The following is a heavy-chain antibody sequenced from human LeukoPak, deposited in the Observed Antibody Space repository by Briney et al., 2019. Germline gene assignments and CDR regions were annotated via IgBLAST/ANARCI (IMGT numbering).Heavy chain of an antibody. CDR1: GESFIGYY. Sequence: SETLSLTRAVYGESFIGYYWSWIRQPPGKGREWIGEINHSGSTNYNPSLKSRVTRSVHTSNNHFSLKLSSVSAADTAVYYCAIGLCKYSSVYYYYYGMDVWGKGTAVTVSS. CDR2: INHSGST. J-gene: IGHJ6*04. D-gene: IGHD6-25*01. CDR3: AIGLCKYSSVYYYYYGMDV. V-gene: IGHV4-34*01.